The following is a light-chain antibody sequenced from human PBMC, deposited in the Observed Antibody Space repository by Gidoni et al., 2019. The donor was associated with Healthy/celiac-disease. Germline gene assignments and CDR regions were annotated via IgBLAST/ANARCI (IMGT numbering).Light chain of an antibody. CDR2: GAS. CDR1: QSVSSSY. J-gene: IGKJ3*01. V-gene: IGKV3-20*01. Sequence: IVLTQSPGTLSLSPGERATLSCRASQSVSSSYLAWYQQKPGQAPRLLIYGASSRATGIPDRFSGSGSGTDFTLTISRLEPEDFAVYYCQQYGSSPGTFGPXTKVDIK. CDR3: QQYGSSPGT.